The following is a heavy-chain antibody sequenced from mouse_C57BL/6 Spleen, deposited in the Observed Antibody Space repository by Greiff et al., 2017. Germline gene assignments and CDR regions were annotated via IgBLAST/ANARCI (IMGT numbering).Heavy chain of an antibody. CDR2: ISSGGDYI. D-gene: IGHD1-1*01. J-gene: IGHJ3*01. V-gene: IGHV5-9-1*02. CDR1: GFTFSSYA. Sequence: EVHLVESGEGLVKPGGSLKLSCAASGFTFSSYAMSWVRQTPEKRLEWVAYISSGGDYIYYADTVKGRFTISRDNARNTLYLQMSSLKSEDTAMYYCTRDRIYYGSSYKFAYWGQGTLVTVSA. CDR3: TRDRIYYGSSYKFAY.